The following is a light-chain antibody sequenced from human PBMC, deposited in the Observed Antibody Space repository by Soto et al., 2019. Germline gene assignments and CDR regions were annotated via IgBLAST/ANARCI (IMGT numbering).Light chain of an antibody. Sequence: DIQMTQSPSSLSASVGDRVTITCRASQGISNYLAWYQQKPGKVPKLLIYAASTLQSGVPSRFSGSCSGTDFTLTIRSLQPEDVATYYCQTYNSPTRTFGHGTKVEIK. CDR2: AAS. V-gene: IGKV1-27*01. CDR3: QTYNSPTRT. CDR1: QGISNY. J-gene: IGKJ1*01.